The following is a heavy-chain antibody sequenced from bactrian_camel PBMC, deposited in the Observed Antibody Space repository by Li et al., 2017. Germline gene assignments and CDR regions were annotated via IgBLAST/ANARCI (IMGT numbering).Heavy chain of an antibody. CDR3: AARRRPLGSPKCGREGLEYRY. V-gene: IGHV3S9*01. J-gene: IGHJ4*01. D-gene: IGHD6*01. Sequence: HVQLVESGGGSVQVGGSLRLSCVVSGDTISRYCMGWFRQIPDKGREGVAGIESDGSTSYADSVKGRFTISKDSAKNILYLQMHSLRPDDTATYYCAARRRPLGSPKCGREGLEYRYWGRGTQVTVS. CDR2: IESDGST. CDR1: GDTISRYC.